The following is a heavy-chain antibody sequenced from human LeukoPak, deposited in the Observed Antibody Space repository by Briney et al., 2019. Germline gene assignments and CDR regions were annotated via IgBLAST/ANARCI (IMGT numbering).Heavy chain of an antibody. Sequence: PGGSLRLSCAASGFMFSKSWMHWVRQVPGKGLVWVARIYNDGSTTNYADSVKGRFTISRGNSENTLYLQMNSLRAEDTAVYYCAKRIWFGNNDGSFDTWGQGTMVTVSS. V-gene: IGHV3-74*01. D-gene: IGHD3-10*01. CDR3: AKRIWFGNNDGSFDT. CDR1: GFMFSKSW. J-gene: IGHJ3*02. CDR2: IYNDGSTT.